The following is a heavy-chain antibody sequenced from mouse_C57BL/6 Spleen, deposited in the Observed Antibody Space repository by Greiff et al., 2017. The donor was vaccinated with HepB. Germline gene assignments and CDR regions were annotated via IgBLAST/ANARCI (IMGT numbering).Heavy chain of an antibody. J-gene: IGHJ4*01. CDR3: ARKKGGINAMDY. CDR2: IDPSDSYT. V-gene: IGHV1-69*01. Sequence: QVQLQQPGAELVMPGASVKLSCKASGYTFTSYWMHWVKQRPGQGLEWIGEIDPSDSYTNYNQKFKGKSTLTVDKSSSTAYMQLSSLTSEASAVYYCARKKGGINAMDYWGQGTSVTVSS. CDR1: GYTFTSYW.